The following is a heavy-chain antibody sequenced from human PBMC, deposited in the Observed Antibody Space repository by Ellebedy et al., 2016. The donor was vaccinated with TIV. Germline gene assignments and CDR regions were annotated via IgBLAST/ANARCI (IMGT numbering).Heavy chain of an antibody. CDR3: ARGGGSRLSHSFDI. D-gene: IGHD3-10*01. CDR1: GFTVSSNY. Sequence: GESLKISCAASGFTVSSNYMSWVRQAPGKGLVWVSRVDNDGSNTTYADSVKGRFTISRDNAKNSLYLQMNSLRAEDTAVYYCARGGGSRLSHSFDIWGQGTMVTVSS. J-gene: IGHJ3*02. V-gene: IGHV3-74*01. CDR2: VDNDGSNT.